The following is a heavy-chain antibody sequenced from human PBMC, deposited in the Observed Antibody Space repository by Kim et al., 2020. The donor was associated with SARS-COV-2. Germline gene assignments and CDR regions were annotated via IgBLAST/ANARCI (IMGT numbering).Heavy chain of an antibody. CDR3: ARDGFLRAGRRVYGMDV. V-gene: IGHV3-74*01. J-gene: IGHJ6*02. D-gene: IGHD3-3*01. Sequence: VKGRFTFSRDNAKNTLYLQMNSLRAEDTAVYYCARDGFLRAGRRVYGMDVWGQGTTVTVSS.